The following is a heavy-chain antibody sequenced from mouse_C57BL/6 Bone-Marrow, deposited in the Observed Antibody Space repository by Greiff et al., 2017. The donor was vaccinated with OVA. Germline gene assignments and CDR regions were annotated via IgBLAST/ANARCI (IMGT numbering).Heavy chain of an antibody. D-gene: IGHD2-9*01. V-gene: IGHV1-78*01. CDR2: IYPRDGST. Sequence: QVQLKQSDAELVKPGASVKLSCKVSGYTFTDHTIHWMKQRPEQGLEWIGYIYPRDGSTKYNEKFKGKATLTAAKSSSTAYMQLNSLTSEDSAVYFCAGDLLWLRRDVYFDYWGQGTTLTVSS. CDR1: GYTFTDHT. CDR3: AGDLLWLRRDVYFDY. J-gene: IGHJ2*01.